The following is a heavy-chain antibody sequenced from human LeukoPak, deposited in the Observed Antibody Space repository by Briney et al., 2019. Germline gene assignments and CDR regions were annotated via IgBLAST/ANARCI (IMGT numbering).Heavy chain of an antibody. Sequence: PGRSLRLSCAASGFTFSRYGMHWVRQAPGKGLEWVAVIWYDGSNKYYADSVKGRFTISRDNSKNTLYLQMNSLRAEDTAVYYCAREAVEDPAMAVFDYWGQGTLVTVSS. D-gene: IGHD5-18*01. CDR2: IWYDGSNK. J-gene: IGHJ4*02. CDR3: AREAVEDPAMAVFDY. V-gene: IGHV3-33*01. CDR1: GFTFSRYG.